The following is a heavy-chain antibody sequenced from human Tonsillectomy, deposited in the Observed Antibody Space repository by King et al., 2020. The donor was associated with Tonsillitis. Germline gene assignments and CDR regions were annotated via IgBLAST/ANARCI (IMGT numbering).Heavy chain of an antibody. J-gene: IGHJ5*02. CDR3: ARVLARAWFDP. V-gene: IGHV4-61*02. CDR1: GGSISSGSYY. D-gene: IGHD6-13*01. CDR2: IYTSGST. Sequence: VQLQESGPGLVKPSQTLSLTCTVSGGSISSGSYYWCWMRQPAGKGLEWVGPIYTSGSTNYNPSLKSRVTISVDTSKNQFSLRLSSVTAADTAVYYCARVLARAWFDPWGQGTLVTVSS.